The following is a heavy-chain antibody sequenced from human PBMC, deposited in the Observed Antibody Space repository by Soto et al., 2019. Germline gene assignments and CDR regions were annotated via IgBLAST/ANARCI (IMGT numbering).Heavy chain of an antibody. V-gene: IGHV3-66*01. CDR3: ARDQAHKPLAY. CDR2: IYSGGST. D-gene: IGHD2-21*01. Sequence: GGSLRISCAACGFTVSSNYMCWVRQAPGKGLEWVSVIYSGGSTYYADSVKGRFTISRDNSKNTLYLQMNSLRAEDTAVYYCARDQAHKPLAYWSQGTLVTVSS. CDR1: GFTVSSNY. J-gene: IGHJ4*02.